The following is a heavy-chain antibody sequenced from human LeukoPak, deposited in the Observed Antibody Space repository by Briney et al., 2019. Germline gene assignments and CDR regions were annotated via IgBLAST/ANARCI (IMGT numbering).Heavy chain of an antibody. J-gene: IGHJ6*03. Sequence: SETLSLTCTVSGGSISSSGYYWGWIRQPPGKGPEWIGWIYHSGSTSYNPSLKSRVTISVDTSKNQFSLKVSSVTAADTAVYYCARRATYYYYMDVWGKGTTVTVSS. D-gene: IGHD5-12*01. CDR3: ARRATYYYYMDV. V-gene: IGHV4-39*01. CDR2: IYHSGST. CDR1: GGSISSSGYY.